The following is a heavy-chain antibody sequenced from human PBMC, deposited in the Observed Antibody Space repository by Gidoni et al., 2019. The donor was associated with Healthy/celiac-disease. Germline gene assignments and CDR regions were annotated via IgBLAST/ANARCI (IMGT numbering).Heavy chain of an antibody. D-gene: IGHD6-6*01. V-gene: IGHV5-51*01. CDR3: ARLLSIAARKEDWHLDL. CDR1: GYTFTSYW. J-gene: IGHJ2*01. Sequence: EVQLVQSGAEVKKPGESLKISCKGSGYTFTSYWIGWVRQMPGKGLEWMGNIYPGDSDTRYSPSFQGQVTISVDKSISTAYLQWSSLKASDTAMYYCARLLSIAARKEDWHLDLWGRGTLVTVSS. CDR2: IYPGDSDT.